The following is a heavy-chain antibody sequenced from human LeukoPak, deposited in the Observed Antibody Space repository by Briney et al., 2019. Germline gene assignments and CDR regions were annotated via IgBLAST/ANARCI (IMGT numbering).Heavy chain of an antibody. CDR2: INPNSGGT. CDR1: GYTFTGYY. V-gene: IGHV1-2*06. CDR3: ARGFFGSWYFDY. Sequence: ASVTVSFKASGYTFTGYYMHWVRQAPGQGLEWMGRINPNSGGTNYAQKFQGRVTMTRDTSISTAYMELSRLRSDDTAVYYCARGFFGSWYFDYWGQGTLVTVSS. J-gene: IGHJ4*02. D-gene: IGHD6-13*01.